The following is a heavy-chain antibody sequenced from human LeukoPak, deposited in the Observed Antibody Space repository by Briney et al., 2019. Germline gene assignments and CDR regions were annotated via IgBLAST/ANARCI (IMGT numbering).Heavy chain of an antibody. V-gene: IGHV3-23*01. CDR1: GFAFSSYA. CDR3: AKLILIAARTGYYFDS. CDR2: ISVGGTNT. J-gene: IGHJ4*02. D-gene: IGHD6-6*01. Sequence: GGSLRLSCAASGFAFSSYAMSWVRQAPGKGLEWVSTISVGGTNTYYIDTVKGRFSISRDNSKNTLYLQMNSLRAEDTAVYYCAKLILIAARTGYYFDSWGQGTLVTVSS.